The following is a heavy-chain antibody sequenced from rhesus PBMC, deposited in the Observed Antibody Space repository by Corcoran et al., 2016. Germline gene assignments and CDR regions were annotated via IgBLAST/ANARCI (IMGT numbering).Heavy chain of an antibody. CDR1: GGSISSSY. D-gene: IGHD6-25*01. V-gene: IGHV4-169*02. J-gene: IGHJ4*01. Sequence: QLQLQESGPGLVKPSETLSVTCAVSGGSISSSYWSWIRQAPGKGLEWIGYINGSGSNTNYNPSLKSRVTLSVDTAKNQLSLKLSSVTAADTAVYYCASYSGSWNGNYFDYWGQGVLVTVSS. CDR3: ASYSGSWNGNYFDY. CDR2: INGSGSNT.